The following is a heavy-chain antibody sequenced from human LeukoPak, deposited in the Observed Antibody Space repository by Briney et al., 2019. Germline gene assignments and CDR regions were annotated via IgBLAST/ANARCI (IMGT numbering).Heavy chain of an antibody. Sequence: PSETLSLTCTVSGGSISSGSYYWSWIRQPAGKGLEWIGRISGSGDTNYNSSLKSRVTISVDTSTSQFSLKLSSVTAADTAVYYCARMHDYYYYYMDVWGEGTTVTVSS. D-gene: IGHD3-16*01. J-gene: IGHJ6*03. CDR2: ISGSGDT. V-gene: IGHV4-61*02. CDR3: ARMHDYYYYYMDV. CDR1: GGSISSGSYY.